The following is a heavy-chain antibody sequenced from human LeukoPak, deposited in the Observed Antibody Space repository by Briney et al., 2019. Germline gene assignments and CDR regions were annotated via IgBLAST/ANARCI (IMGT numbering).Heavy chain of an antibody. CDR2: IYYSGST. D-gene: IGHD3-3*01. CDR1: GGSISSYY. Sequence: SETLSLTCTVSGGSISSYYWSWIRQPPGKGLEWIGYIYYSGSTNYNPSLKSRVTISVDTSKNQFSLKLSSVTAADTAVYYCARDRGSITIFGVVIGPDYGMDVWGQGTTVTVS. CDR3: ARDRGSITIFGVVIGPDYGMDV. J-gene: IGHJ6*02. V-gene: IGHV4-59*01.